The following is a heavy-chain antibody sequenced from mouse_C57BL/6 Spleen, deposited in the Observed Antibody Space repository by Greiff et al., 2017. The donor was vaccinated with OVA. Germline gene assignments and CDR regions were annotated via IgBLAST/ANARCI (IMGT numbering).Heavy chain of an antibody. CDR2: INPNNGGT. CDR3: ARGGLLRYRYFDY. V-gene: IGHV1-26*01. CDR1: GYTFTDYY. D-gene: IGHD1-1*01. J-gene: IGHJ2*01. Sequence: VQLQQSGPELVKPGASVKISCKASGYTFTDYYMNWVKQSHGKSLEWIGDINPNNGGTSYNQKFKGKATLTVDKSSSTAYMELRSLTSEDSAVYYCARGGLLRYRYFDYWGQGTTLTVSS.